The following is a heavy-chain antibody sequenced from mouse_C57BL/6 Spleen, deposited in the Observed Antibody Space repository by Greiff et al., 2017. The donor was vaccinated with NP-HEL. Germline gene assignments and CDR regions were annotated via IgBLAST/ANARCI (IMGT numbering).Heavy chain of an antibody. J-gene: IGHJ1*03. Sequence: EVQLQESGPGLVKPSQSLSLTCSVTGYSITSGYYWNWLRQFPGNKLEWMGYISYDGSNNYNPSLKNRISITRDTSKNQFFLKLNSVTTEDTATYYCARAYYYGSSPHWYFDVWGTGTTVTVSS. CDR1: GYSITSGYY. CDR3: ARAYYYGSSPHWYFDV. V-gene: IGHV3-6*01. D-gene: IGHD1-1*01. CDR2: ISYDGSN.